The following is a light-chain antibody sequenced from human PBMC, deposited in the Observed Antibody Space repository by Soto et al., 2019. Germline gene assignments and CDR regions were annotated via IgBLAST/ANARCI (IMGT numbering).Light chain of an antibody. V-gene: IGKV3-11*01. Sequence: ELVLTQSPATLSLSPWERATLSCRASQSVSSYLAWYQQKPGQAPRLLIYDASNRATGIPARFSGSGSGTDFTLTISSLEPEDFAVYYCQQRSNWPLTFGGGTKVDI. J-gene: IGKJ4*01. CDR3: QQRSNWPLT. CDR1: QSVSSY. CDR2: DAS.